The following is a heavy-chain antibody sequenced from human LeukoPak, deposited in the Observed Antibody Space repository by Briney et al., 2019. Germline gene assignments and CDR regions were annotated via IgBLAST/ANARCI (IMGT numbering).Heavy chain of an antibody. CDR2: IYYSGST. CDR1: GGSISSSSYY. D-gene: IGHD6-19*01. J-gene: IGHJ4*02. Sequence: SETLSLTCTVSGGSISSSSYYWGWIRQPPGKGLEWIGSIYYSGSTYYNPSLKSRVTMSVDTSKNQFSLKLSSVTAADTAVYYCASPLVAVPGSFDYWGQGTLVTVSS. V-gene: IGHV4-39*01. CDR3: ASPLVAVPGSFDY.